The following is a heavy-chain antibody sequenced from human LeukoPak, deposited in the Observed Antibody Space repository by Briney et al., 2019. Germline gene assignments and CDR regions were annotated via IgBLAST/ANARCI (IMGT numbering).Heavy chain of an antibody. CDR1: GGSISSSNW. V-gene: IGHV4-4*02. D-gene: IGHD6-13*01. CDR3: ARNLIPEQLVLNF. Sequence: SGTLSLTCAVSGGSISSSNWWSWVRQPPGKGLEWIGEIYHTGSTNYNPSLKSRVTVSVDKSRNQFSLKLNSVTAADTAVYYCARNLIPEQLVLNFWGQGTLVTVSS. CDR2: IYHTGST. J-gene: IGHJ4*02.